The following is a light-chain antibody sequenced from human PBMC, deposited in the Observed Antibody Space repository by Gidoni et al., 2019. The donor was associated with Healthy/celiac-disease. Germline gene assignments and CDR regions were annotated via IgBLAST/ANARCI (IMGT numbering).Light chain of an antibody. CDR3: RQGLQTPRT. V-gene: IGKV2-28*01. J-gene: IGKJ2*01. CDR2: MGS. CDR1: QSLLHSNGNNY. Sequence: DIVMTQSPLILPVIPREPASISCRSSQSLLHSNGNNYLDWYVQKPGQSPQLLIYMGSNRASGVPPRFSGSGSCTDFTLKISRVVTADVGIYSCRQGLQTPRTFGQGTKLEIK.